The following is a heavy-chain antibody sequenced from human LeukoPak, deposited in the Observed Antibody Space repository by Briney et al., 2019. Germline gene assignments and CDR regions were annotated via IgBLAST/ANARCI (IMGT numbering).Heavy chain of an antibody. D-gene: IGHD3-9*01. CDR1: GFTFSSYA. CDR2: VSVSGDST. Sequence: GGSLRLSCAASGFTFSSYAMSWVRQASGKGLEWVSTVSVSGDSTYYADSVKGRFTISRDNSKNTLYLQMNSLRAEDTAVYYCARVLRYFDWTLLDAFDIWGQGTMVPVSS. CDR3: ARVLRYFDWTLLDAFDI. V-gene: IGHV3-23*01. J-gene: IGHJ3*02.